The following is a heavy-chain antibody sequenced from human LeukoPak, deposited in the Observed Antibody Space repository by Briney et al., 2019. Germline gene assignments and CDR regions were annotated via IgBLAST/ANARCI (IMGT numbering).Heavy chain of an antibody. CDR3: ARGWQGDYFDY. D-gene: IGHD5-24*01. CDR2: ISSSSIYI. Sequence: GGSLRLSCAASGFTFSNAWMSWVRQAPGKGLEWVSSISSSSIYIYYADSVKGRFTISRDNAKNSLYLQMNSLRAEDTAVYYCARGWQGDYFDYWGQGTLVTVSS. V-gene: IGHV3-21*01. J-gene: IGHJ4*02. CDR1: GFTFSNAW.